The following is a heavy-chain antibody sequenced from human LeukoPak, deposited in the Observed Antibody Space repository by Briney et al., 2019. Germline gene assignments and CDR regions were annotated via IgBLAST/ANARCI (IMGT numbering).Heavy chain of an antibody. V-gene: IGHV4-59*08. J-gene: IGHJ5*02. CDR3: ARNSAVATSRSWFDP. CDR1: DGSISNYY. Sequence: PSETLSLTCSVFDGSISNYYWSWIRQPPGKGLEWIGYTYYSGSTTYNPSLESRVTISVDTSKNQFSLKLTAVTAADTAVYYCARNSAVATSRSWFDPWGQGTLVTVSS. CDR2: TYYSGST. D-gene: IGHD6-19*01.